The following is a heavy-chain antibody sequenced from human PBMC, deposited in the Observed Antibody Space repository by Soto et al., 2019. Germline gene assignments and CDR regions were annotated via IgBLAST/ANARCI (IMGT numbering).Heavy chain of an antibody. CDR2: ISYDGSNK. J-gene: IGHJ6*02. CDR3: GREGPGTAGGYYGMDV. V-gene: IGHV3-30-3*01. D-gene: IGHD1-1*01. CDR1: GFTFSSYA. Sequence: QVQLVESGGGVVQPGRSLRLSCAASGFTFSSYAMHWVRQAPGKGLEWVAVISYDGSNKYYADSVKGRFTISRDNSKNTLYLQMNSLRAEDTAVYYCGREGPGTAGGYYGMDVWGQGTTVTVSS.